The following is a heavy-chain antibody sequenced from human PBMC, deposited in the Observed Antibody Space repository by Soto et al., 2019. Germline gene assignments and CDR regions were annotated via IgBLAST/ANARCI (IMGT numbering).Heavy chain of an antibody. CDR1: GGSFSGYY. J-gene: IGHJ4*02. V-gene: IGHV4-34*01. CDR2: INHSGST. D-gene: IGHD3-22*01. Sequence: SETLSLTCAVYGGSFSGYYWSWIRQPPGKGLEWIGEINHSGSTNYNPSLKSRVTISVDTSKNQFSLKLSSVTAADTAVYYCARLSSGAPVSDSSGYYSGMVYFDYWGQGTLVTVSS. CDR3: ARLSSGAPVSDSSGYYSGMVYFDY.